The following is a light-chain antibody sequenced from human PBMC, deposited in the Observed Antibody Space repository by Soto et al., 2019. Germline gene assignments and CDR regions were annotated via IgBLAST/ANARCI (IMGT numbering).Light chain of an antibody. V-gene: IGKV3-20*01. CDR1: QSVSSSY. CDR2: GAS. CDR3: QQFNSSPQT. Sequence: EIVLTQSPGTLSLSPGERATLSCRASQSVSSSYLAWYQQKPGQAPRLLIYGASNRATGIPDRFSGSGSGTDFTLTISGLEPEDFAVYYCQQFNSSPQTFGQGTKVDIK. J-gene: IGKJ1*01.